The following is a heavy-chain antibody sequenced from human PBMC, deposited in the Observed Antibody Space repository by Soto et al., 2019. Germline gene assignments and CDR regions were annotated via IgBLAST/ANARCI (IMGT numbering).Heavy chain of an antibody. CDR3: ASHYYDSSGYYYDY. Sequence: PGESLKISCXGSGYSLTSYWISWVRQMPGKGLEWMGRIDPSDSYTNYSPSFQGHVTISADKSISTAYLQWSSLKASDTAMYYCASHYYDSSGYYYDYWGQGTLVTVSS. CDR1: GYSLTSYW. V-gene: IGHV5-10-1*01. CDR2: IDPSDSYT. D-gene: IGHD3-22*01. J-gene: IGHJ4*02.